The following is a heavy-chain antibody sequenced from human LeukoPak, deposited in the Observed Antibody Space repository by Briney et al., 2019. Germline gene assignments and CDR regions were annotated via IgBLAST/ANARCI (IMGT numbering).Heavy chain of an antibody. D-gene: IGHD3-10*01. CDR1: GGSISSGDYS. CDR3: ARTLLWFGSHWYFDL. J-gene: IGHJ2*01. Sequence: PSETLSLTCAVSGGSISSGDYSWSWIRQPPGKGLEWIGYIYHSGSTYYNPSLKSRVTISIDRSKNQFSLKLSSVTAADTAVYYCARTLLWFGSHWYFDLWGRGTLVTVSS. V-gene: IGHV4-30-2*01. CDR2: IYHSGST.